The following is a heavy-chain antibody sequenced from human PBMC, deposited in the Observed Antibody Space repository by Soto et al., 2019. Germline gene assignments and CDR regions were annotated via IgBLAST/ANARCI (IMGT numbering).Heavy chain of an antibody. CDR1: GGSISSYY. Sequence: QVQLQESGPGLVKPSETLSLTCTVSGGSISSYYWSWIRQPPGKGLEWIGYIYYSGSTNYNPSLKSRVTISVDTSKNQFSLKLSSVTAADTAVYYCARDRSWDSSGYYYPYYYYGMDVWGQGTTVTVSS. CDR3: ARDRSWDSSGYYYPYYYYGMDV. CDR2: IYYSGST. J-gene: IGHJ6*02. V-gene: IGHV4-59*01. D-gene: IGHD3-22*01.